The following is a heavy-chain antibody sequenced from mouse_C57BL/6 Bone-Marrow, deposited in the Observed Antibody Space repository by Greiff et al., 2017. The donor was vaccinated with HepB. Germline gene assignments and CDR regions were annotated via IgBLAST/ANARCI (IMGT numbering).Heavy chain of an antibody. CDR1: GYTFTSYW. Sequence: VQLQQPGAELVRPGTSVKLSCKASGYTFTSYWMHWVKQRPGQGLEWIGVIDPSDSYTNYNQKFKGKATLTVDTSSSTAYMQLSSLTSEDSAVYYCARPVVATDWYFDVWGTGTTVTVSS. CDR3: ARPVVATDWYFDV. J-gene: IGHJ1*03. D-gene: IGHD1-1*01. CDR2: IDPSDSYT. V-gene: IGHV1-59*01.